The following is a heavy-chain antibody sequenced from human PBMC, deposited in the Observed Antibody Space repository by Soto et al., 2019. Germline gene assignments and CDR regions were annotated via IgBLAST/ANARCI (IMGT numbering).Heavy chain of an antibody. J-gene: IGHJ4*02. Sequence: EVQLVESGGGLVKPGGSLRLSCAASGFIFSTYSMNWVRQTPGKGLEWVSSISRSSDHMYYADSVRGRFTISRDNAKNSLFMLMNGLCAEDAAVYCCTRAICGGPFVYWGQGALVPVSS. D-gene: IGHD2-21*01. CDR1: GFIFSTYS. CDR3: TRAICGGPFVY. V-gene: IGHV3-21*01. CDR2: ISRSSDHM.